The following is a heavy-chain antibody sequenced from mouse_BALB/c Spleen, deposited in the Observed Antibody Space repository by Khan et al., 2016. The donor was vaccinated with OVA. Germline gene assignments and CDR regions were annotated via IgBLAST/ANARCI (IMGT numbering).Heavy chain of an antibody. J-gene: IGHJ4*01. CDR3: ARSLYYSDSYAMDY. V-gene: IGHV3-2*02. CDR2: ISSTGST. Sequence: EVELVESGPGLVKPSQSLSLTCTVTGYSITSDYAWNWIRQFPGNKLEWMGYISSTGSTSYNPSLQIRISITRDPSKNHFFLHLNSVTTEDTATYYCARSLYYSDSYAMDYWGQGTSVTGSS. CDR1: GYSITSDYA. D-gene: IGHD2-13*01.